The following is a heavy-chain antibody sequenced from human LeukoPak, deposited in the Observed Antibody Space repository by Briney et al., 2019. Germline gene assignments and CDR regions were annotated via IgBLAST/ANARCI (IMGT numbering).Heavy chain of an antibody. J-gene: IGHJ5*02. CDR1: GFTFRIYA. CDR3: AKAGTYYASGSFSDH. Sequence: AGGSLRLSCEASGFTFRIYAMSWVRQAPGKGLEWVSGISGSGGGTYYADSVKGRFTISRDNSKNTLYLQMKSLRVEDTAVYYCAKAGTYYASGSFSDHWGQGTLVTVSS. D-gene: IGHD3-10*01. CDR2: ISGSGGGT. V-gene: IGHV3-23*01.